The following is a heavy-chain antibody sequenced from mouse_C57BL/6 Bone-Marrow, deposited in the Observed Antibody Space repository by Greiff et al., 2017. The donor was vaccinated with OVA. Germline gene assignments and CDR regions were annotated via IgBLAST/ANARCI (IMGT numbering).Heavy chain of an antibody. J-gene: IGHJ2*01. CDR1: GYTFTRYW. CDR3: AIGRGGYFDY. Sequence: QVQLQQPGAELVRPGSSVKLSCKASGYTFTRYWMDWVKQRPGQGLDWIGNIYPSDSETHYNQKFKDKATLTVDKSSSTSYMHLSSLTSEDSAVYYGAIGRGGYFDYWGQGTTLTVSS. V-gene: IGHV1-61*01. CDR2: IYPSDSET. D-gene: IGHD2-14*01.